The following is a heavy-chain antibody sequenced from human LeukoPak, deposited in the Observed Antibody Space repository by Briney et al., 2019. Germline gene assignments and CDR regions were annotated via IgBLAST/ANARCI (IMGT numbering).Heavy chain of an antibody. J-gene: IGHJ5*02. Sequence: SETLSLTCTVSGYSVSSGYYWGWIRQPPGKGLEWIGSIYHSGSTYYNPSLKSRVTISVDTSKNQFSLKLSSVTAADTAVYYCARDNAYYGSGRNNRFDPWGQGTLVTVSS. CDR3: ARDNAYYGSGRNNRFDP. CDR1: GYSVSSGYY. CDR2: IYHSGST. D-gene: IGHD3-10*01. V-gene: IGHV4-38-2*02.